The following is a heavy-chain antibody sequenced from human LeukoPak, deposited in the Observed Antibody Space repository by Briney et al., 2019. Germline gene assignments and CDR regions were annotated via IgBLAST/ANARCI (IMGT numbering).Heavy chain of an antibody. CDR2: IKQDGSEK. CDR3: ARVRTTVTTMYYFDY. V-gene: IGHV3-7*01. J-gene: IGHJ4*02. CDR1: GFTFSSYW. Sequence: GGSLRLSCAASGFTFSSYWMSWVRQAPGKGLEWVANIKQDGSEKYYVDSVKGRFTISRDNAKNSLYLQMNSLRAEDTAVYYCARVRTTVTTMYYFDYWGQGTLVTVSS. D-gene: IGHD4-17*01.